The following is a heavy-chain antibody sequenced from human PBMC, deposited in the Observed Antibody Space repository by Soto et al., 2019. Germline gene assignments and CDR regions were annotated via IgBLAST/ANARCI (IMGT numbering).Heavy chain of an antibody. Sequence: QLQLQESGSGLVKPSQTLSLTCAVSGGSISSAGYSWSWIRQPPGKGLEWIGYIYHGSTYYNPSLKSRVTISVDRSKNHFSLRLSSVTAADTAVYYCAMAGYCTTGVCYTPVDYWGQGTLVTVSS. CDR1: GGSISSAGYS. CDR2: IYHGST. CDR3: AMAGYCTTGVCYTPVDY. J-gene: IGHJ4*02. D-gene: IGHD2-8*01. V-gene: IGHV4-30-2*01.